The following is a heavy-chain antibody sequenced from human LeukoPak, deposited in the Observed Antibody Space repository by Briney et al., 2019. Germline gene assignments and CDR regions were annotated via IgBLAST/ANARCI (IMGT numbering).Heavy chain of an antibody. Sequence: GGSLRLSCAASGFTFSDYYMSWIRQAPGKGLKWVSYISSSSSTIYYADSVKGRFTISRDNAKNSLYLQMNSLRAEDTAVYYCARGRYNYGYIYDYWGQGTLVTVSS. CDR1: GFTFSDYY. J-gene: IGHJ4*02. D-gene: IGHD5-18*01. CDR3: ARGRYNYGYIYDY. CDR2: ISSSSSTI. V-gene: IGHV3-11*04.